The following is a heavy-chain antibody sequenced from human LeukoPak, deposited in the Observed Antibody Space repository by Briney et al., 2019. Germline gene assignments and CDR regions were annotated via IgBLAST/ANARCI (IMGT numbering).Heavy chain of an antibody. V-gene: IGHV1-2*02. CDR1: GYTFTGYY. Sequence: ASVKVSCKASGYTFTGYYMHWVRQAPGQGLEWMGWINPNSGGTNYAQKFQGRVIMTTDTSTSTAYMELKSLTSDDTAVYYCARGPPYHSSGYHIGLFDYWGQGTLVTVSS. J-gene: IGHJ4*02. CDR2: INPNSGGT. D-gene: IGHD3-22*01. CDR3: ARGPPYHSSGYHIGLFDY.